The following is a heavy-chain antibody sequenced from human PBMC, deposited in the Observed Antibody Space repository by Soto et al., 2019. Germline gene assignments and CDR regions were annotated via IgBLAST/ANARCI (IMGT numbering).Heavy chain of an antibody. D-gene: IGHD3-9*01. V-gene: IGHV4-59*08. J-gene: IGHJ6*03. CDR1: GGSISNFY. CDR2: VYYTGST. Sequence: QVQLQESGPGLVRPSETLSLTCTVSGGSISNFYWSWIRQPPGKGLEWIGYVYYTGSTSYNPSLKRRVTFSADSARGQFSLRLNSVTAGDTAVYYCARTVLGPDLLADSFVDYYYYMDVWGQGTTVTVSS. CDR3: ARTVLGPDLLADSFVDYYYYMDV.